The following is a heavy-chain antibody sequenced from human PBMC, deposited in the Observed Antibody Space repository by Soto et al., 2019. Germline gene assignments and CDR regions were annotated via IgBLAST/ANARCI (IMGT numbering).Heavy chain of an antibody. V-gene: IGHV4-30-2*01. CDR2: IYHSGST. D-gene: IGHD4-17*01. J-gene: IGHJ5*02. Sequence: PSETLSLTCAVSGGSISSGGYSWSWIRQPPGKGLEWIGYIYHSGSTYYNPSLKSRVTISVDRSKNQFSLKLSSVTAADTAVYYCARTYGDNLGDWFDPWGQGTLVTVSS. CDR3: ARTYGDNLGDWFDP. CDR1: GGSISSGGYS.